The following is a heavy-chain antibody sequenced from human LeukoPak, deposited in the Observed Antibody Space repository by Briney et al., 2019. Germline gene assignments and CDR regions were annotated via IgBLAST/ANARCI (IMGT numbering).Heavy chain of an antibody. Sequence: GGSLRLSCAASGFTFRSYEMNWVRQAPGKGLEWISYITSGGGSVSYADSVKGRFTISRDNAKNSLFLQMNSLRAEDTAIYYCAKGLLGSCSGARCFPLDFWGQGTLVTVSS. D-gene: IGHD2-15*01. CDR2: ITSGGGSV. CDR1: GFTFRSYE. CDR3: AKGLLGSCSGARCFPLDF. J-gene: IGHJ4*02. V-gene: IGHV3-48*03.